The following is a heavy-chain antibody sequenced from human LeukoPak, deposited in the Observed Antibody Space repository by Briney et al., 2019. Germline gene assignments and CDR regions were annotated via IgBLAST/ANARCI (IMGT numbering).Heavy chain of an antibody. CDR3: AKDTRLGSSWLYFDY. V-gene: IGHV3-23*01. CDR1: GFTFSSYA. Sequence: AGGSLRLSCAASGFTFSSYAMSWVRQAPGKGLEWVSAISGSGGSTYYADSVKGRFTISRDNSKNTLYLQMNSLRAEDTAVYYCAKDTRLGSSWLYFDYWGQGTLVTVSS. D-gene: IGHD6-13*01. J-gene: IGHJ4*02. CDR2: ISGSGGST.